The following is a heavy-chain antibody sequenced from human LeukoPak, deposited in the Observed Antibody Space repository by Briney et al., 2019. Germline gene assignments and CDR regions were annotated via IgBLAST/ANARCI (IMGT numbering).Heavy chain of an antibody. Sequence: SGTLSVTCAVSGGSITSPNWWSWVRQPPGKGLEWIGEIYHTGSTNYNPSLKSRVTISVDKSKNQFSLKLSSVTAADTAVYYCARYDVEEGHYFDYWGQGTLVTVSS. CDR3: ARYDVEEGHYFDY. D-gene: IGHD1-1*01. V-gene: IGHV4-4*02. CDR2: IYHTGST. CDR1: GGSITSPNW. J-gene: IGHJ4*02.